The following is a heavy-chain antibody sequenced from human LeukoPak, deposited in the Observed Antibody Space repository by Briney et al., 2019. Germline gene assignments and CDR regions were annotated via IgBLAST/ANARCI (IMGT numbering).Heavy chain of an antibody. CDR1: GFTFTSYT. D-gene: IGHD5-24*01. Sequence: PRRSLRLSCAASGFTFTSYTMNWVRQGPGKGLECVSSISSSSSYIYYADSLKGRFTVSRDTAKNSLYMQMNGLRVEDTAVYYCATARDGYRKGFDAWGQGTLVTVYS. CDR3: ATARDGYRKGFDA. V-gene: IGHV3-21*01. CDR2: ISSSSSYI. J-gene: IGHJ5*02.